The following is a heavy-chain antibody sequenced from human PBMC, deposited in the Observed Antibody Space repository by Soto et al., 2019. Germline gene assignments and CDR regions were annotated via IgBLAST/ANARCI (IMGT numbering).Heavy chain of an antibody. CDR3: AKALYGDYPNWFDP. D-gene: IGHD4-17*01. V-gene: IGHV3-23*01. J-gene: IGHJ5*02. CDR2: ISGSGGST. CDR1: GFTFSSYA. Sequence: EVQLLESGGGLVQPGWSLRLPCAASGFTFSSYAMSWVRQAPGKGLEWVSAISGSGGSTYYADSVKGRFTISRDNSKNTLYLQMNSLRAEDTSVYYCAKALYGDYPNWFDPWGQGTLVTVSS.